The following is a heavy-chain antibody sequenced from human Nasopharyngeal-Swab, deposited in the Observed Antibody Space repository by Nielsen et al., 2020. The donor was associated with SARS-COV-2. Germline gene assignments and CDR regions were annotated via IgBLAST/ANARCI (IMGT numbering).Heavy chain of an antibody. V-gene: IGHV4-34*01. J-gene: IGHJ6*03. D-gene: IGHD2-15*01. CDR2: INHIGST. Sequence: RHAPGKGLEWFGEINHIGSTNYNPSLKNRVTISVDTSKNQFSLKLSSVTAADTAVYYCARGVVVVAATAPPRSLGRGPSETSHYYMDVWGKGTTVTVSS. CDR3: ARGVVVVAATAPPRSLGRGPSETSHYYMDV.